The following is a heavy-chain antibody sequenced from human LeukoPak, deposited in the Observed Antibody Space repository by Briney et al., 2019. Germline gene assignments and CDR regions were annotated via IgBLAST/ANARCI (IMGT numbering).Heavy chain of an antibody. CDR1: GFTFSDYY. J-gene: IGHJ4*02. D-gene: IGHD3-22*01. Sequence: GVLRLSCAASGFTFSDYYMSWIRQAPGKGLEWVSYISSSGSTIYYADSVKGRFTISRDNAKNSLYLQMNSLRAEDTAVYFCAKASHRYYYDSGGIDYWGQGTLVTVSS. V-gene: IGHV3-11*01. CDR3: AKASHRYYYDSGGIDY. CDR2: ISSSGSTI.